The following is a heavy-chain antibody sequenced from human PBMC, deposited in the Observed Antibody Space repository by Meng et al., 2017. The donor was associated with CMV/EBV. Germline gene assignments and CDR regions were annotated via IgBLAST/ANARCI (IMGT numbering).Heavy chain of an antibody. D-gene: IGHD2-2*01. J-gene: IGHJ5*02. CDR1: GYSFTSYW. CDR3: ARDAIDCSSTSCPGNWFDP. Sequence: GGSLRLSCKGSGYSFTSYWIGWVRQMPGKGLEWVSYISSSGSTIYYADSVKGRFTISRDNAKNSLYLQMNSLRAEDTAVYYCARDAIDCSSTSCPGNWFDPWGQGTLVTVSS. CDR2: ISSSGSTI. V-gene: IGHV3-48*04.